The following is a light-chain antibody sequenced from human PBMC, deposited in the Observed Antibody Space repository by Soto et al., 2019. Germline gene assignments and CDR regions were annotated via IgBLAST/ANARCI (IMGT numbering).Light chain of an antibody. Sequence: DIQMTQSPSSVSASVGDRVTITCRASPGISSWLAGYQQKPGKAPTLLIYAASSLKSGVPSRFSGSGSGTDFTLTISSLQPEDFATDYCHQDNSFPRGATFGPGTKVDIK. CDR2: AAS. CDR3: HQDNSFPRGAT. CDR1: PGISSW. V-gene: IGKV1-12*01. J-gene: IGKJ3*01.